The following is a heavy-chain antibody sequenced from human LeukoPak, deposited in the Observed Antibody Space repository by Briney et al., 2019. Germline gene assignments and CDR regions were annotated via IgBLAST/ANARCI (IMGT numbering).Heavy chain of an antibody. CDR2: IVVGSGNT. CDR3: AAVPNANAWYWDDAFDI. Sequence: SVKVSCKASGFTFTTSAVQWVRQARGQRLEWIIRIVVGSGNTDHAQKFQGRLTITRDISTSTAYMELSSLTSDDTAVYYCAAVPNANAWYWDDAFDIWGQGTMVTVSS. V-gene: IGHV1-58*01. D-gene: IGHD2-8*02. J-gene: IGHJ3*02. CDR1: GFTFTTSA.